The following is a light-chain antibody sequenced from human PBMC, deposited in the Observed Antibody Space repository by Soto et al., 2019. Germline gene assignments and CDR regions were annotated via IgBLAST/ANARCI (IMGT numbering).Light chain of an antibody. CDR1: SSDVGVYNS. CDR3: CSYAGGVI. Sequence: QSALTQPASVSGSPGQSITIFCTGTSSDVGVYNSVSWYQQHPGKAPKFIIYEDSKRPSGVSDRFSGTNSGNTASLTISGFLAEDEDDYYCCSYAGGVIFGGGTKFTVL. V-gene: IGLV2-23*01. J-gene: IGLJ2*01. CDR2: EDS.